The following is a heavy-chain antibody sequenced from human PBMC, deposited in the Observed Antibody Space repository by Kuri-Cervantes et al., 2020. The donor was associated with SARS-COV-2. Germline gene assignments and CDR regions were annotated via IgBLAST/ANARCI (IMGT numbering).Heavy chain of an antibody. CDR1: GFTFSSYA. J-gene: IGHJ4*02. V-gene: IGHV3-30-3*01. CDR3: ARENPTVFDY. CDR2: ISYDGSNK. Sequence: GGSLRLSCAASGFTFSSYAMHRVRQAPGKGLEWVAVISYDGSNKYYADSVKGRFTISRDNSKNTLYLQMNSLRAEDTAVYYCARENPTVFDYWGQGTLVTVSS.